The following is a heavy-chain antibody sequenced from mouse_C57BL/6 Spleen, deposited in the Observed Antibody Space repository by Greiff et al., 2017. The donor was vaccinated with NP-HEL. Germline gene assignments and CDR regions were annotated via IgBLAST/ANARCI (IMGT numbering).Heavy chain of an antibody. J-gene: IGHJ2*01. CDR1: GFNIKDYY. Sequence: EVQLQQSGAELVRPGASVKLSCTASGFNIKDYYMHWVKQRPDQGLAWIGRIDPEDGDTEYAPKFQGKATMTADTSSNTAYLQLSSLTSEDTAVYYCTTPSYHSPEYFDYWGQGTTLTVSS. V-gene: IGHV14-1*01. D-gene: IGHD2-12*01. CDR2: IDPEDGDT. CDR3: TTPSYHSPEYFDY.